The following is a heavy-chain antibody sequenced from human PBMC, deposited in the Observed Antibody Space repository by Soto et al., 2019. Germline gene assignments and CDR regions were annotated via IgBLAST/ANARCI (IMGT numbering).Heavy chain of an antibody. D-gene: IGHD3-3*01. CDR3: ARHFWTMGGNHFDY. J-gene: IGHJ4*02. CDR2: INYSGST. Sequence: QLQLQESGPGLVKPSETLSLTCTVSGGSISSSTYYWGWIRQPPGKGLEWIGSINYSGSTNYNPSLKSRVTISVDTSKNQFSLKLTSVTAADTAVYSCARHFWTMGGNHFDYWGQGTLVTVSS. V-gene: IGHV4-39*01. CDR1: GGSISSSTYY.